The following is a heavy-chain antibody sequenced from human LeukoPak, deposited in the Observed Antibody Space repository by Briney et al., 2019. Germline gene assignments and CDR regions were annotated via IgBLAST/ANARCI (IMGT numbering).Heavy chain of an antibody. Sequence: GGSLRLSCAPSGFTFSSYAMHWVRHAPGEGLEGVSDLYWRSDYIAYADSVKGRFTISRDNAKNSLYLQMNSLRAEDTALYYCAKDLIPIAAAGACFDYWGQGTLVTVSS. D-gene: IGHD6-13*01. V-gene: IGHV3-9*01. CDR3: AKDLIPIAAAGACFDY. CDR2: LYWRSDYI. CDR1: GFTFSSYA. J-gene: IGHJ4*02.